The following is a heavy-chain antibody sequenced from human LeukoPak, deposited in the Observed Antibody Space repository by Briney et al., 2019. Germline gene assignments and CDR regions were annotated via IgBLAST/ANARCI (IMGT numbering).Heavy chain of an antibody. CDR1: GFTFSSYA. J-gene: IGHJ6*03. D-gene: IGHD3-10*01. Sequence: GGSLRLSCAASGFTFSSYAMSWVRQAPGKGLEWVSAISGSGGSTYYADSVKGRFTISRDNSKNTLYLQMGSLRAEDMAVYYCARRVGYYGSGSYFYYMDVWGKGTTVTVSS. CDR3: ARRVGYYGSGSYFYYMDV. CDR2: ISGSGGST. V-gene: IGHV3-23*01.